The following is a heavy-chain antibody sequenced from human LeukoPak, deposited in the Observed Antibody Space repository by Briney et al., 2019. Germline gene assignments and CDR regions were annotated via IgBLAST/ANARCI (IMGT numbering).Heavy chain of an antibody. V-gene: IGHV4-59*01. J-gene: IGHJ6*02. D-gene: IGHD6-19*01. Sequence: SETLSLTCTVSGGSISSYYWSWIRQPPGKGLEWIGYIYYSGSTNYNPSLKSRVTISVDTSKNQFSLKLSSVTAADTAVYYCARDSSGWYREYYYYYGMDVWGQGTTVTVSS. CDR3: ARDSSGWYREYYYYYGMDV. CDR1: GGSISSYY. CDR2: IYYSGST.